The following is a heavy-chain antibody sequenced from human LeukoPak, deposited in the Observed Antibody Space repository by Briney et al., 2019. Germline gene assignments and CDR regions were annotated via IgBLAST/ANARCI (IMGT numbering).Heavy chain of an antibody. Sequence: GGSLRLSCAASGFTFSSYSMNWVREAPGKGLDWVSYISSSSSTIYYADSVKGRFTISRGNAKNSLYLQMNSLRAEDTAVYYCATYGSGSYYTFDYWGQGTLVTVSS. CDR1: GFTFSSYS. J-gene: IGHJ4*02. CDR2: ISSSSSTI. D-gene: IGHD3-10*01. CDR3: ATYGSGSYYTFDY. V-gene: IGHV3-48*01.